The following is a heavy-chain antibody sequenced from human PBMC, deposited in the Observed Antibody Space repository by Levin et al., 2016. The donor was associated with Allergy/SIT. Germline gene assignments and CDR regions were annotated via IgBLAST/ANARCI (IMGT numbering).Heavy chain of an antibody. CDR2: LWYDGIRT. V-gene: IGHV3-33*01. CDR3: ARDRDTNGRYSWFDP. CDR1: GFMFSSYG. J-gene: IGHJ5*02. D-gene: IGHD1-1*01. Sequence: GGSLRLSCEVSGFMFSSYGMHWVRQAPGKGLEWVAVLWYDGIRTYYADSVKGRFTISRDTSKNTLYLQMNRLRAEDTAVYYCARDRDTNGRYSWFDPWGQGTLVTVSS.